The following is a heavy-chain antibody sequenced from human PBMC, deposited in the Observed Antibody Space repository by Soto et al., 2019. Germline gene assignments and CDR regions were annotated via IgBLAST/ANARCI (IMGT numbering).Heavy chain of an antibody. CDR1: GFTPTTTP. V-gene: IGHV3-23*01. CDR3: ATSFRYFDN. J-gene: IGHJ4*02. D-gene: IGHD3-9*01. Sequence: GALRLSCAGSGFTPTTTPLSWVRQPPGKGLEWVTTISGTASRTYYVDSVKGRFFISRDTSKNTVTLQMNNLTLDDTGVYYCATSFRYFDNWGQGTRVTVSS. CDR2: ISGTASRT.